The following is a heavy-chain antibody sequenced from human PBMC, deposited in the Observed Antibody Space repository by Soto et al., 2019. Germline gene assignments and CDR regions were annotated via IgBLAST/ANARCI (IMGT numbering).Heavy chain of an antibody. CDR1: GGTFSSYA. CDR2: IIPIFGTA. D-gene: IGHD5-18*01. Sequence: ASVQVSCKASGGTFSSYAISWVRQAPGQGLEWMGGIIPIFGTANYAQKFQGRVTITADESTSTAYMELSSLRSEDTAVYYCATPPLETAADSYYYYYYGMDVWGQGTTVTVSS. CDR3: ATPPLETAADSYYYYYYGMDV. V-gene: IGHV1-69*13. J-gene: IGHJ6*02.